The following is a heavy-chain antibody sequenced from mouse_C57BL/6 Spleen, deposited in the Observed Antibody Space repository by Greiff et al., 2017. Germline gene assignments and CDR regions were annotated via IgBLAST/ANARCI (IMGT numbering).Heavy chain of an antibody. CDR1: GYTFTSYD. D-gene: IGHD2-4*01. CDR2: IYPRDGST. V-gene: IGHV1-85*01. J-gene: IGHJ3*01. Sequence: VQVVESGPELVKPGASVKLSCKASGYTFTSYDINWVKQRPGQGLEWIGWIYPRDGSTKYNEKFKGKATLTVDTSSSTAYMELHSLTSEDSAVYFCARAGAVSRGDDYDYDVGTGCAYWGQGTLVTVSA. CDR3: ARAGAVSRGDDYDYDVGTGCAY.